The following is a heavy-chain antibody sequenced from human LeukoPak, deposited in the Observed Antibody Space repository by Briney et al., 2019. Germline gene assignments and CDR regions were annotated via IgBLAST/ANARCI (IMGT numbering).Heavy chain of an antibody. CDR1: GFTFSSYW. D-gene: IGHD6-6*01. CDR2: IKQDGSEK. V-gene: IGHV3-7*01. J-gene: IGHJ4*02. CDR3: ASELGSSSSSSQGDY. Sequence: PGGSLRLSCAASGFTFSSYWMSWVRQAPGKGLEWVAHIKQDGSEKYFVDSVKGRLTISRDNAKNSLYLQMNSLRAEVTAVHYCASELGSSSSSSQGDYWGQGTLVTVSS.